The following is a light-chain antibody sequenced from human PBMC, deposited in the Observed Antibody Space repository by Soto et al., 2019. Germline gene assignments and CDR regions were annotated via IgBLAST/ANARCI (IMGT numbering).Light chain of an antibody. J-gene: IGKJ3*01. CDR3: QRFNTYPFT. CDR1: KGISSY. CDR2: AAS. V-gene: IGKV1-9*01. Sequence: DIQLTQSPSFLSASVGDRVTITCRASKGISSYLAWYQQKPGKAPKLLIYAASTLQSGVPSRFSGSRSGTEFTLTISSLQPEDFAIYYCQRFNTYPFTFGPGTKVDIK.